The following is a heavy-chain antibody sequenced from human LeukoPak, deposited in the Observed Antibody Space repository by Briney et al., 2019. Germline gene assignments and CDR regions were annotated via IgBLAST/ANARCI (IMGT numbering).Heavy chain of an antibody. D-gene: IGHD2-8*01. Sequence: GGSLRLSCAASGFTFSSYDMHWVRQATGKGLEWVSAIGTAGDTYYPGSVKGRFTISRENAKNSLYLQMNSLRAGDTAVYYCARSPDRYGTLDYWGQGTLVTVSS. CDR2: IGTAGDT. J-gene: IGHJ4*02. V-gene: IGHV3-13*01. CDR3: ARSPDRYGTLDY. CDR1: GFTFSSYD.